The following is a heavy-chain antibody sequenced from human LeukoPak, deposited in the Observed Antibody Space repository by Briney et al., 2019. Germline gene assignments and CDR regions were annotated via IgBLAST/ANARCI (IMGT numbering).Heavy chain of an antibody. CDR3: AKDVGVVYATFFDH. CDR1: GFTFSSYS. Sequence: GGSLRLSCAASGFTFSSYSMNWVRQAPGKGLEWVSSISSSSSYTYYADSVKGRFTISRDDSENMLYLQMNSLRGDDTAVYYCAKDVGVVYATFFDHWGQGSLVTVSS. J-gene: IGHJ4*02. CDR2: ISSSSSYT. V-gene: IGHV3-21*04. D-gene: IGHD2-8*02.